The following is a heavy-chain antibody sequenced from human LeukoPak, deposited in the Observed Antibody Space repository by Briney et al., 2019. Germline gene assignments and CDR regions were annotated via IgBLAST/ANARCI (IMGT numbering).Heavy chain of an antibody. CDR3: ARVGLGIGDY. CDR1: GFTFSAYA. V-gene: IGHV3-23*01. CDR2: IVGDASST. Sequence: GGSLRLACAASGFTFSAYAMSWVRQAAGKGLEWVSGIVGDASSTHYGDSVKGRFTISRDNSKNPLYLQMNSLRAEDTAVYYCARVGLGIGDYWGQGTLVTVSS. D-gene: IGHD7-27*01. J-gene: IGHJ4*02.